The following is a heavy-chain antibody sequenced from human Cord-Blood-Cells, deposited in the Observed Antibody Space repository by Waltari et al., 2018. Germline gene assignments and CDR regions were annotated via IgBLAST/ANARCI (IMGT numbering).Heavy chain of an antibody. Sequence: EVQLVESGGGLVQPGGSLRLSCAASGFTFSSYWMSWVRQAPGRGLEWVANIKKDGSEKYYVDSVKGRFTISRDNAKNSLYLQMNSLRAEDTAVYYCARDVYDYVWGSYRYFDYWGQGTLVTVSS. CDR2: IKKDGSEK. CDR3: ARDVYDYVWGSYRYFDY. CDR1: GFTFSSYW. V-gene: IGHV3-7*01. J-gene: IGHJ4*02. D-gene: IGHD3-16*02.